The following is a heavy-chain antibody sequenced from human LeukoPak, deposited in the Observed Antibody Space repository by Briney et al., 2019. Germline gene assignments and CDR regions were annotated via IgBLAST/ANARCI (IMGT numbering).Heavy chain of an antibody. Sequence: GRSLRLSCAASGFTFSSYAMHWIRQAPGKGLEWVAVISYDGSNKYYADSVKGRFTISRDNSKNTLYLQMNSLRAEVTAVYYCARDGNRWDVVVPAGGLQFGSRYYYYGMDVWGQGTTVTVSS. CDR1: GFTFSSYA. V-gene: IGHV3-30-3*01. CDR2: ISYDGSNK. CDR3: ARDGNRWDVVVPAGGLQFGSRYYYYGMDV. J-gene: IGHJ6*02. D-gene: IGHD2-2*01.